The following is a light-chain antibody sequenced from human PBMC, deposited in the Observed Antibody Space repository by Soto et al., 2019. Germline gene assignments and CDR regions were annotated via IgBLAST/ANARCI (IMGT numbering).Light chain of an antibody. J-gene: IGKJ2*01. CDR1: RSVSFAY. CDR2: GAS. V-gene: IGKV3-20*01. Sequence: IVLTQSPDTLALSPGERASLSCRASRSVSFAYVAWYQLRPGQAPRLLIYGASSRATGIPDRFSASGSGTDFTLTIGRLEPEDSAVYYSQQYVTPPYTLGQGIQLEI. CDR3: QQYVTPPYT.